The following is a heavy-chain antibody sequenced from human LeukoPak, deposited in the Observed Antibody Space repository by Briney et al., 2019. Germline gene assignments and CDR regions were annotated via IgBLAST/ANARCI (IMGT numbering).Heavy chain of an antibody. V-gene: IGHV4-59*01. CDR2: IYYSGST. CDR1: GGSISSYY. D-gene: IGHD6-19*01. J-gene: IGHJ4*02. CDR3: ARLQWLVSYYFDY. Sequence: SETLSLTCTLTGGSISSYYWSWIRQPPGEGLEWIGYIYYSGSTNYNPSLKSRVTISVDTSKNQFSLKLSSVTAADTAVYYCARLQWLVSYYFDYWGQGTLVTVSS.